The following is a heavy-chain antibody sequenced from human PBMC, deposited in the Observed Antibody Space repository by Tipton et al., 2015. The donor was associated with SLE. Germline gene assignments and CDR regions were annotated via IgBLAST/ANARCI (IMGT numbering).Heavy chain of an antibody. J-gene: IGHJ4*02. CDR2: GHSSGIT. D-gene: IGHD3-22*01. V-gene: IGHV4-59*01. CDR3: EGDSGGSYYDNGGYYQLANRHFDY. CDR1: GGSISNYY. Sequence: TLSLTCTVSGGSISNYYWSWIRQSPGKGLEWIGYGHSSGITNYNHSLRSRVTISLDTSTDRISLKVTSVTAADTAVYYCEGDSGGSYYDNGGYYQLANRHFDYCGRGPLVTFSS.